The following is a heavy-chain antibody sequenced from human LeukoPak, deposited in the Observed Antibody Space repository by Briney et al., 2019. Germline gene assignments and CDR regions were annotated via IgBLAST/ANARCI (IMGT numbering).Heavy chain of an antibody. J-gene: IGHJ5*02. CDR2: ISGSGGST. CDR3: AKDRNSGYDHLVYWFDP. V-gene: IGHV3-23*01. Sequence: GGSLRLSCAASGFTFSSYSMNWVRQAPGKGLEWVSAISGSGGSTYYADSVKGRFTISRDNSKSTLYLQMNSLRAEDTAVYYCAKDRNSGYDHLVYWFDPWGQGTLVTVSS. D-gene: IGHD5-12*01. CDR1: GFTFSSYS.